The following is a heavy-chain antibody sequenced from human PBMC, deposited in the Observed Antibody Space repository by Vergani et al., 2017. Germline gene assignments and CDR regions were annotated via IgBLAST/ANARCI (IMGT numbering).Heavy chain of an antibody. V-gene: IGHV3-15*01. J-gene: IGHJ4*02. CDR1: GFTFSNAW. CDR3: ARDRSIVGATRVY. CDR2: IKSKTDGGTT. D-gene: IGHD1-26*01. Sequence: EVQLVESGGGLVKPGGSLRLSCAASGFTFSNAWMSWVRQAPGKGLEWVGRIKSKTDGGTTDYAAPVKGRFTISRDDSKNTLYLQMNSLRDEDTAVYYCARDRSIVGATRVYWGQGTLVTVSS.